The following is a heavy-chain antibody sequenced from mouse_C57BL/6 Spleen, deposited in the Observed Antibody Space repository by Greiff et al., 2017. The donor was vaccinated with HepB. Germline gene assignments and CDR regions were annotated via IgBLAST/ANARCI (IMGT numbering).Heavy chain of an antibody. Sequence: QVQLQQPGAELVRPGSSVKLSCKASGYTFTSYWMDWVKQRPGQGLEWIGNIYPSDSETHYNQKFKDKATLTVDKSSSTAYRQLSSLTSEDSAVYYCARPRGDGDFDYWGQGTTLTVSS. CDR2: IYPSDSET. CDR3: ARPRGDGDFDY. V-gene: IGHV1-61*01. D-gene: IGHD1-1*01. CDR1: GYTFTSYW. J-gene: IGHJ2*01.